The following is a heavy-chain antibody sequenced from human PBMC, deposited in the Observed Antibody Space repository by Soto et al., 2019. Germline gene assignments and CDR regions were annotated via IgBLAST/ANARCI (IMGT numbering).Heavy chain of an antibody. CDR2: ISGGGGST. J-gene: IGHJ6*02. CDR1: GFTFSSYA. Sequence: EVQLLESGGGLAQPGGSLRLSCAASGFTFSSYAMSWVRQAPGKGPEWVSAISGGGGSTNYADSVKGRFTISRDNSKNTLDLQMDSLRAEDMAVYYCASDYYGMDVWGQGTTVTVSS. V-gene: IGHV3-23*01. CDR3: ASDYYGMDV.